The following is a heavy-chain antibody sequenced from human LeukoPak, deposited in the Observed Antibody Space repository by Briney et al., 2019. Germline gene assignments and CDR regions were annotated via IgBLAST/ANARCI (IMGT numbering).Heavy chain of an antibody. CDR3: ARDLLWDTASFDY. J-gene: IGHJ4*02. CDR2: INPNSGGT. Sequence: GAPVKGSCKTSGYTFTGYYMHWVRQAPGQGLEWMGWINPNSGGTNYAQKFQGRVTMTRDTSISTAYMELSRLRSDDTAVYYCARDLLWDTASFDYWGQGTLVTVSS. CDR1: GYTFTGYY. V-gene: IGHV1-2*02. D-gene: IGHD5-18*01.